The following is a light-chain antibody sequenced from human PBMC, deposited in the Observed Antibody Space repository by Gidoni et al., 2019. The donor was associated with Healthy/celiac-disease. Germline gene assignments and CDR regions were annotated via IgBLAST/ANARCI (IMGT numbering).Light chain of an antibody. J-gene: IGLJ1*01. CDR3: SSYTSSSTRV. CDR2: DVS. CDR1: STDVGGYNY. V-gene: IGLV2-14*03. Sequence: QSALTQPASVSVSPGQSITISCTGTSTDVGGYNYVSLYQQHPGKAPKLMIYDVSNRPSGVSNRFSGSKSGNTASLTISGLQAEDEADYYCSSYTSSSTRVFGTGTKVTVL.